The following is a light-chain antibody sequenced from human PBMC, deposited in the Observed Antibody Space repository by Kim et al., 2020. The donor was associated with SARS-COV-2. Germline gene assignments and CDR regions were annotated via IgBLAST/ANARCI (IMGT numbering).Light chain of an antibody. CDR3: QQYDRFPLT. V-gene: IGKV1-33*01. CDR1: HDINNY. CDR2: DAS. Sequence: DIQMTQSPSSLSASVGDRVTITCQASHDINNYVNWYQQKPGKAPKLLIYDASNLQTGVPSRFSGSGSGTHFSFTISNLQPEDIATYYCQQYDRFPLTFGPGTKVDIK. J-gene: IGKJ3*01.